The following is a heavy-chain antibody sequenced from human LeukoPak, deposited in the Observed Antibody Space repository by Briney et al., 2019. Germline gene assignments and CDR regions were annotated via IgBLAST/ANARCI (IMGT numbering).Heavy chain of an antibody. D-gene: IGHD3-3*01. CDR3: ARANGLFGVVIGWFDP. CDR1: GYTFTNYG. CDR2: INTYNGNT. V-gene: IGHV1-18*01. J-gene: IGHJ5*02. Sequence: GASVKVSCKASGYTFTNYGITWMRQAPGQGLEWMGWINTYNGNTNYAQKFQGRVTITADESTSTAYMELSSLRSEDTAVYYCARANGLFGVVIGWFDPWGQGTLVTVSS.